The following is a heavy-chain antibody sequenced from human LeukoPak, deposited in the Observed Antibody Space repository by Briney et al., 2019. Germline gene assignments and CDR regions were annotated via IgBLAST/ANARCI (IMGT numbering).Heavy chain of an antibody. CDR2: VSAST. CDR3: AREGSGSYSDS. J-gene: IGHJ4*02. Sequence: GGSLRLSCAASGFTFSSYAMSWVRQAPGEGLEWVSAVSASTYYADSVKGRFTISRDDSKNTVYLQMNSPRVEDTAVYYCAREGSGSYSDSWGQGTLVTVSS. CDR1: GFTFSSYA. D-gene: IGHD1-26*01. V-gene: IGHV3-23*01.